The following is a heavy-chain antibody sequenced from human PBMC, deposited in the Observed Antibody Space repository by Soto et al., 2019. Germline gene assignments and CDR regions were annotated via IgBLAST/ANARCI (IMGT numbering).Heavy chain of an antibody. V-gene: IGHV1-69*01. CDR1: GGTFSSYA. CDR3: AMGEERIIALSGLYFDY. J-gene: IGHJ4*02. D-gene: IGHD6-19*01. Sequence: QVQLVQSGAAVKKPGSSVKVSCKASGGTFSSYAISWVRQAHGQGREWMGGNIPILGTTNYGQKFQGRVTITADESTSTAYMELSSLRSEDTAVYYCAMGEERIIALSGLYFDYWGQGTLVTVSS. CDR2: NIPILGTT.